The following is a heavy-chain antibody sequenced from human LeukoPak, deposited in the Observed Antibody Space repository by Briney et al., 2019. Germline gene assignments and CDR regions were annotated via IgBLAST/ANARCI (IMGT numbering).Heavy chain of an antibody. CDR1: SDSIRSYY. J-gene: IGHJ3*02. CDR3: ATQNKTDAFDI. Sequence: SETLSLTCTVSSDSIRSYYWSWIRQPPGKELEWIGYVFYTGSTNYNPSLQSRLTMSVDTSKNQISLNLKSVTAADTAVYYCATQNKTDAFDIWGQGTMVTVSS. CDR2: VFYTGST. D-gene: IGHD1/OR15-1a*01. V-gene: IGHV4-59*12.